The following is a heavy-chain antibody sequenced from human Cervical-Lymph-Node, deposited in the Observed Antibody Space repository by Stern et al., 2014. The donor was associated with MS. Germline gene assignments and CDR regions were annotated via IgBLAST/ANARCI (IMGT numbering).Heavy chain of an antibody. Sequence: QVQLVQSGSELKKPGASVKVSCKASGYTFTSYAMNWVRQAPGQGLEGMGLINSNTGTPTYAQGFTGRFVFSLDTSVSTAYLQISSLKAEDTAVYYCARVPSAGYSSGWSLDYWGQGTLVTVSS. CDR3: ARVPSAGYSSGWSLDY. D-gene: IGHD6-19*01. J-gene: IGHJ4*02. CDR2: INSNTGTP. V-gene: IGHV7-4-1*02. CDR1: GYTFTSYA.